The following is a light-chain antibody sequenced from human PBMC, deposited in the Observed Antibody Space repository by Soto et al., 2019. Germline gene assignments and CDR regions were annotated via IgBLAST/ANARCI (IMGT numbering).Light chain of an antibody. CDR1: LGISNY. CDR3: QQSFSTPLT. J-gene: IGKJ4*01. Sequence: DIQMTQSPSSLSASVGDSVTMSCRASLGISNYLHWYQQEPGKAPKLLIFSASSLQSGVPSRFSGSGSGTHFTLTISSLQAEDFATYYCQQSFSTPLTFGGGTKVEF. V-gene: IGKV1-39*01. CDR2: SAS.